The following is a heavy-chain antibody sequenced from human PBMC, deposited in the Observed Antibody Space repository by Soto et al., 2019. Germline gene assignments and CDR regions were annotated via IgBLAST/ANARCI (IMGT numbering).Heavy chain of an antibody. CDR2: INNHGSTT. CDR1: GLIFRNYR. V-gene: IGHV3-74*01. J-gene: IGHJ6*04. Sequence: GGSLRLSCAASGLIFRNYRMDWVRQAPGKGLVWVSRINNHGSTTNYADSVKGRFTISRDDAKNTLYLVMNSLRAEDTAVYYCARGGAGLDVWGKGTTVTVSS. CDR3: ARGGAGLDV.